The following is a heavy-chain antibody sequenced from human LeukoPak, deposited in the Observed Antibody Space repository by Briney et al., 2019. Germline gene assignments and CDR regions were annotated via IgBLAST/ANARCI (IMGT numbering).Heavy chain of an antibody. Sequence: AGGSLRLSCAASGFTFSSYWMHWVRQAPGKGLVWVSRINSDGSSTSYADSVKGRFTISRDNAKNTLYLQANSLRAEDTAVYYCARERDPHIAAAGTTYDYWGQGTLVTVSS. CDR1: GFTFSSYW. V-gene: IGHV3-74*01. D-gene: IGHD6-13*01. J-gene: IGHJ4*02. CDR3: ARERDPHIAAAGTTYDY. CDR2: INSDGSST.